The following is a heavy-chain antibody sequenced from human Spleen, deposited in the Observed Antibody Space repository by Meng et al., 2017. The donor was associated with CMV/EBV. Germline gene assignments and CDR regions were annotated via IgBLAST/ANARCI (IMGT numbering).Heavy chain of an antibody. CDR1: VYTFISYG. V-gene: IGHV1-2*02. J-gene: IGHJ5*02. CDR2: INPDSGGR. Sequence: ASVKVSCKASVYTFISYGFRWVRQAPGQGLEWMGWINPDSGGRNYAQKFQGRVTMTRDASINTAYMQLSGLTSDDTAVYYCARMGRNEYGEDNWFDPWGQGTLVTVSS. CDR3: ARMGRNEYGEDNWFDP. D-gene: IGHD2/OR15-2a*01.